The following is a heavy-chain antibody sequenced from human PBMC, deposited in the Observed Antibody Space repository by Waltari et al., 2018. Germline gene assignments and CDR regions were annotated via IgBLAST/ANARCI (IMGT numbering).Heavy chain of an antibody. CDR3: AREGGKTEDVVVGMDV. J-gene: IGHJ6*02. CDR1: ESIFSSYT. D-gene: IGHD2-2*01. CDR2: IIPIFGTA. V-gene: IGHV1-69*01. Sequence: QVQLVQSGAEVKKHGSSVKVSCKATESIFSSYTIIWVLEAPGQGLEWMGGIIPIFGTANYAQKFQGRVTITADESTSTAYMELSSLRSEDTAVYYCAREGGKTEDVVVGMDVWGQGTTVTVSS.